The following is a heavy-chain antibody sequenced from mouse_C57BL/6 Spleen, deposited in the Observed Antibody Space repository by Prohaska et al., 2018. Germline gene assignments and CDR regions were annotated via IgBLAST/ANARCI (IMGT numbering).Heavy chain of an antibody. V-gene: IGHV1-26*01. CDR3: ARVVFYDGYYSYWYFDV. CDR2: INPNNGGT. Sequence: HGKSLEWIGDINPNNGGTSYNQKFKGKATLTVDKSSSTAYMELRSLTSEDSAVYYCARVVFYDGYYSYWYFDVWGTETTVTVSS. D-gene: IGHD2-3*01. J-gene: IGHJ1*03.